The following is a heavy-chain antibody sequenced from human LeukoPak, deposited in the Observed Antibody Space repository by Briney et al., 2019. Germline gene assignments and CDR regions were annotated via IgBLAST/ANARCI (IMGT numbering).Heavy chain of an antibody. CDR3: ARDRGAYRWEPLHY. D-gene: IGHD1-26*01. J-gene: IGHJ4*02. V-gene: IGHV3-7*01. CDR1: GFTFSSYW. CDR2: IKQDGSEK. Sequence: PGGSLRLSCAASGFTFSSYWMSWVRQAPGKGLEWVANIKQDGSEKYYVDSVKGGFTISRDNAKNSLYLQMNSLRAEDTAVYYCARDRGAYRWEPLHYWGQGTLVTVSS.